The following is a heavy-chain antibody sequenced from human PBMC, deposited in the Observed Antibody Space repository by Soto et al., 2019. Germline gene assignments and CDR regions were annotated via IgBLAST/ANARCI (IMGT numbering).Heavy chain of an antibody. J-gene: IGHJ6*02. V-gene: IGHV4-59*08. Sequence: QVPLQQSGPRLVEPSENLSPTRTVSSGPDRSHHWGRIRPPPGRGPGWVGYVYYTGGTAYNPALRGRVTISADTATNDISLTLNSVTAADTAVYYCVRQGIDYLHGLVDVWGQGTTVSVSS. D-gene: IGHD4-17*01. CDR2: VYYTGGT. CDR3: VRQGIDYLHGLVDV. CDR1: SGPDRSHH.